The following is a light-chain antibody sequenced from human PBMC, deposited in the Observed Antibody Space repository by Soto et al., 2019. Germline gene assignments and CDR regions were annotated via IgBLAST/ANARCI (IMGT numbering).Light chain of an antibody. CDR1: SSDVGGYNS. CDR3: SSFTSSITYV. J-gene: IGLJ1*01. V-gene: IGLV2-14*01. Sequence: QSVLTQPASVSGSPGQPITISCTGTSSDVGGYNSVSWYRQDPGKAPKLMIYDVTNRPSGVSNRFSGSKSGNTASLTISGLQAEDEADYYCSSFTSSITYVFGTGTKVTDL. CDR2: DVT.